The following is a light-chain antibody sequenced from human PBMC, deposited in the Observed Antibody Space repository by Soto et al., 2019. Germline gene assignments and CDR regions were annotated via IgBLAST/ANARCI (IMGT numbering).Light chain of an antibody. Sequence: QSALTQPASVSGSPGQSITISCTGTSSDVGSYDLVSWYQQPPGKAPKHMIYEDTTRPSGISTRFSGAKSGNAASLTISGLQAEDEADYYCCSSAGSGTFVFGTGTKLTVL. V-gene: IGLV2-23*01. J-gene: IGLJ1*01. CDR1: SSDVGSYDL. CDR2: EDT. CDR3: CSSAGSGTFV.